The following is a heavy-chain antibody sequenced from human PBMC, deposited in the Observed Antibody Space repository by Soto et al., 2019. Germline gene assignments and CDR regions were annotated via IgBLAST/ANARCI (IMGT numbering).Heavy chain of an antibody. CDR2: ISYDGSNK. D-gene: IGHD5-18*01. J-gene: IGHJ4*02. CDR1: GFTFSSYA. CDR3: ASDYTAMAFDY. Sequence: QVQLVESGGGVVQPGRSLRLSCAASGFTFSSYAMHWVRQAPGKGLEWVAVISYDGSNKYYADSVKGRFTISRDNSKNTLYLQMNSLRAEDTAVYYCASDYTAMAFDYWGQGTLVTVSS. V-gene: IGHV3-30-3*01.